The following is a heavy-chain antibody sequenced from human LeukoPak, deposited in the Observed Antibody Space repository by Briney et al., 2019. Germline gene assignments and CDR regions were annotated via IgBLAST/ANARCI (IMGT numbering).Heavy chain of an antibody. Sequence: GGSLRLSCAASGFAFSSYAMIWVRQAPGKGLEWVSSISGGGSNTYYADSVKGRFTISREQSKNTLYVQMNSLRAEDTAIYYCAKSAGDYYYYYMDVWGKGTTVTVSS. CDR2: ISGGGSNT. J-gene: IGHJ6*03. V-gene: IGHV3-23*01. D-gene: IGHD3-10*01. CDR3: AKSAGDYYYYYMDV. CDR1: GFAFSSYA.